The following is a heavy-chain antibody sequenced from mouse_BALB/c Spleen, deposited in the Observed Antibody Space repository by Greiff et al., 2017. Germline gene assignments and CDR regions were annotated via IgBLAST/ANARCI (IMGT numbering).Heavy chain of an antibody. D-gene: IGHD2-3*01. J-gene: IGHJ4*01. Sequence: VMLVESGPGLVAPSQSLSITCTVSGFSLTSYGVHWVRQPPGKGLEWLGVIWAGGSTNYNSALMSRLSISKDNSKSQVFLKMNSLQTDDTTMYYCARGPYDAYDMDYWGQGTTVTVSS. V-gene: IGHV2-9*02. CDR2: IWAGGST. CDR1: GFSLTSYG. CDR3: ARGPYDAYDMDY.